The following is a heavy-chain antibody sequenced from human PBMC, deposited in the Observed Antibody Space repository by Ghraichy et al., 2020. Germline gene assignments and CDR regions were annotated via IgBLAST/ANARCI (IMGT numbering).Heavy chain of an antibody. CDR2: ITPIFGTA. CDR3: ARDGYNWNPYYYGMDV. D-gene: IGHD1-20*01. Sequence: SVKVSCKASGGTFSSYAFNWVRQAPGQGLEWMGGITPIFGTANYAQKFQGRVTITAVESTSTLYMDLSSLRSDDTAVYYCARDGYNWNPYYYGMDVWGQGTTVTVSS. V-gene: IGHV1-69*13. J-gene: IGHJ6*02. CDR1: GGTFSSYA.